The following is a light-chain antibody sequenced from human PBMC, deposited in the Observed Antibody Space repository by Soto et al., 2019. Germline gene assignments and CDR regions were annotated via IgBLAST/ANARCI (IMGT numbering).Light chain of an antibody. CDR2: WAS. V-gene: IGKV4-1*01. J-gene: IGKJ2*01. CDR3: QQYYSPPRYT. Sequence: DIVMTQSPEYLAVSLGERATINCRSSQSILYSSNNKNLIAWYQQKPGQPPKLLIYWASTRQSGVPDRFSGSGSGRDFTLTISSRQAEDVAVYYCQQYYSPPRYTFGQGTRLGIK. CDR1: QSILYSSNNKNL.